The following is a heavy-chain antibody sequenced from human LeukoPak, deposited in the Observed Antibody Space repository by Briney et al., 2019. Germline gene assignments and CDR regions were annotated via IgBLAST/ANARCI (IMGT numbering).Heavy chain of an antibody. D-gene: IGHD4-17*01. CDR3: ARDHDYGFDN. V-gene: IGHV3-69-1*01. J-gene: IGHJ4*02. CDR1: GFTFSDYA. CDR2: SRDGGTT. Sequence: GRSLRLSCAASGFTFSDYAMSWVRQAPGEGLEWVAHSRDGGTTDYADSVKGRFTISRDNAKNSLYLQLSSLRVEDTGVYYCARDHDYGFDNWGQGTLVTVSS.